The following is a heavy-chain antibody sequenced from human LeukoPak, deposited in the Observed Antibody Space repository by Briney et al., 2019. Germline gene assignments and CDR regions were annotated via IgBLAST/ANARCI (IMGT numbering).Heavy chain of an antibody. CDR1: GYTLTDLS. CDR2: FNPEDGET. D-gene: IGHD5-18*01. Sequence: ASVKVSCKVSGYTLTDLSMHWVRQAPGKGLEWLGGFNPEDGETIYAQKFQGRVTITADESMSTAYMELSSLRFEDTAVYHCARGPLGLVDTAMVSNGMDVWGQGTTVTVSS. V-gene: IGHV1-24*01. CDR3: ARGPLGLVDTAMVSNGMDV. J-gene: IGHJ6*02.